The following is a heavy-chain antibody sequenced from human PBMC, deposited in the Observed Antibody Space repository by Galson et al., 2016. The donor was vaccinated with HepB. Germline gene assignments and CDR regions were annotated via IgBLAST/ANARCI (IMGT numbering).Heavy chain of an antibody. Sequence: QSGAEVKKPGESLRISCKGSGYTFTSNWVNWVRQMPGKGLEWMGGIDLSDSYTNYGPSFQGHVTTSGDKSISTAYLQWSSLKASDTAMYYCATTELLGSSSSRLGAFDIWGQGTMVTVSS. D-gene: IGHD6-13*01. CDR1: GYTFTSNW. CDR3: ATTELLGSSSSRLGAFDI. CDR2: IDLSDSYT. V-gene: IGHV5-10-1*01. J-gene: IGHJ3*02.